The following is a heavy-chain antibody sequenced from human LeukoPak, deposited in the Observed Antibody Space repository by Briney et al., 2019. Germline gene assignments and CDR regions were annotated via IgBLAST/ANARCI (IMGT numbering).Heavy chain of an antibody. CDR1: GFTFSNYW. D-gene: IGHD6-13*01. Sequence: GGSLRLSCAASGFTFSNYWMHWVRQAPGKGLVWVSRIYVDGSSTTYADSVKGRFTISRDNAKNTLYLQLNSLRDEDTAIYYCAKDRSSWYYPFDYWGQGTLVTVSS. V-gene: IGHV3-74*03. CDR3: AKDRSSWYYPFDY. CDR2: IYVDGSST. J-gene: IGHJ4*02.